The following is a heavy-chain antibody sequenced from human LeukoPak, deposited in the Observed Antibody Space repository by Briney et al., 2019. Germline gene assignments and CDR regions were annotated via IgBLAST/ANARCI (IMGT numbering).Heavy chain of an antibody. Sequence: GGSLRLSCSASGFTFSSYGMRWVRQAPGKGLKCVAFIRYDGSNKYYADSVKGRFTISRDNSKNTLYLQMNSLRAEDTAVYYCAKDTRYFDWLLPSYYYYYGMDVWGQGTTVTVSS. CDR1: GFTFSSYG. V-gene: IGHV3-30*02. CDR2: IRYDGSNK. J-gene: IGHJ6*02. CDR3: AKDTRYFDWLLPSYYYYYGMDV. D-gene: IGHD3-9*01.